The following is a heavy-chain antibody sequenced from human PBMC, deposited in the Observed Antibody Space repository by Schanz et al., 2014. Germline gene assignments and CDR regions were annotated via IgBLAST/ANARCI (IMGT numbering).Heavy chain of an antibody. CDR1: KFTFSNYA. Sequence: EVQLLESGGGLVQPGGSLRLSCAASKFTFSNYAMSWVRQAPGKGLEWVSSMYINSGSTQYADSVKGRFIISRDSSKNTLFLQMNSLRAEDTAVYFCARDGGRDGYNLAFDVWGQGTLVTVSS. CDR2: MYINSGST. D-gene: IGHD5-12*01. CDR3: ARDGGRDGYNLAFDV. V-gene: IGHV3-23*01. J-gene: IGHJ3*01.